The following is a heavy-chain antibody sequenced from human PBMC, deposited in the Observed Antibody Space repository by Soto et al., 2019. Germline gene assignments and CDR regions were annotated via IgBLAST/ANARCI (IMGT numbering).Heavy chain of an antibody. CDR1: GYTFTSYD. V-gene: IGHV1-8*01. CDR2: MSPNSGAT. CDR3: GRDLGGYDARTFDS. D-gene: IGHD5-12*01. J-gene: IGHJ4*02. Sequence: ASVKVSCKASGYTFTSYDSSWVRQATGQGLEWMGWMSPNSGATGYAQKFQGRVTITADKSTSTAYMDLSSLTSEDTAVYYCGRDLGGYDARTFDSWAQGTLVTVSS.